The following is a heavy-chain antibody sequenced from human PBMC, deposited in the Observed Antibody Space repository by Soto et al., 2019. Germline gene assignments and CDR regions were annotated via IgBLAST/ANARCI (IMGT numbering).Heavy chain of an antibody. CDR2: IIPIFGTA. CDR1: GGTFSSYA. J-gene: IGHJ4*02. V-gene: IGHV1-69*13. D-gene: IGHD3-3*01. Sequence: GASVKVSCKASGGTFSSYAISWVRQAPGQGLEWMGGIIPIFGTANYAQKFQGRVTITADESTSTAYMELSSLRSEDTAVYYCAITIFGVVIPSLQDFDYWGQGTLVTVSS. CDR3: AITIFGVVIPSLQDFDY.